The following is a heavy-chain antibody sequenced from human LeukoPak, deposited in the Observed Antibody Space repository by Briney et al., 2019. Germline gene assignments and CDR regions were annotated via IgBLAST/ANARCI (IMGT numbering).Heavy chain of an antibody. CDR3: ARRASDWSFDY. CDR1: GGSISNSRYY. CDR2: MHYGGST. J-gene: IGHJ4*02. Sequence: PSETLSLTCAVSGGSISNSRYYWGWIRQTPGKGLEWIGTMHYGGSTYYNPYLKSRVTISVDTSKNQFSLKLSSVTAADTAVFYCARRASDWSFDYWGQGTLVTVSS. D-gene: IGHD6-19*01. V-gene: IGHV4-39*01.